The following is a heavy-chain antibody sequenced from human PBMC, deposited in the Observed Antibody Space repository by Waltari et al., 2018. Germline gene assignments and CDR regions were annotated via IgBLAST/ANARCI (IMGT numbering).Heavy chain of an antibody. CDR2: ISRSSSYT. J-gene: IGHJ4*02. Sequence: EVQLVESGGGLVTPGGSLRVSCAASGFYFSSYNMKWVRQAPGKGLEWVSAISRSSSYTHYADSVKGRFTISRDNAKNSLYLQMNSLRAEDTAVYYCATGGWGFYLDYWGQGTLVTVSS. D-gene: IGHD7-27*01. V-gene: IGHV3-21*01. CDR1: GFYFSSYN. CDR3: ATGGWGFYLDY.